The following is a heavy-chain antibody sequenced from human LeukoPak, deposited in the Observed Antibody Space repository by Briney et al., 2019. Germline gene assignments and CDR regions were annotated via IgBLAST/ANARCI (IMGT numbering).Heavy chain of an antibody. Sequence: GGSLRLSCAASGFTFSSYAMHWVRQAPGKGLEWVALIWYDGSNRYYADSVKGRFTISRDNSKNMLYLQMNSLRAEDTAVYHCVRGSGAYYDYWGQGTLVTVTS. D-gene: IGHD1-26*01. CDR3: VRGSGAYYDY. CDR1: GFTFSSYA. J-gene: IGHJ4*02. CDR2: IWYDGSNR. V-gene: IGHV3-33*08.